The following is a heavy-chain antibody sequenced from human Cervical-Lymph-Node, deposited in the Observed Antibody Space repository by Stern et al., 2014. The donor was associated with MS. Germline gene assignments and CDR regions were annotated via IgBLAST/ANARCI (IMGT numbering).Heavy chain of an antibody. CDR1: GFTFSSYS. J-gene: IGHJ4*02. CDR3: ARGRGGNYRYYFDY. D-gene: IGHD4-23*01. Sequence: VQLVESGGGLVKPGGSLRLSCAASGFTFSSYSMNWVRQAPGQGLEWVASISSGGSYIYYADSLKGRFPISRDNAKNSLYLQMNSLRAEDTAVYYCARGRGGNYRYYFDYWGQGTLVTVSS. V-gene: IGHV3-21*01. CDR2: ISSGGSYI.